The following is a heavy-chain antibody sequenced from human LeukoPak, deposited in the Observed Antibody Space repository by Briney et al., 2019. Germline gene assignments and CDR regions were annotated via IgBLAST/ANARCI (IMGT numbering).Heavy chain of an antibody. CDR3: ASCSSTSCYADWFDP. V-gene: IGHV1-2*02. CDR1: GYTFTGYY. Sequence: ASVKVSCKASGYTFTGYYMHWVRQAPGQRLEWIGWINPNSGGTNYAQKFQGRVTMTRDTSISTAYMELSRLRSDDTAVYYCASCSSTSCYADWFDPWGQGTLVTVSS. D-gene: IGHD2-2*01. CDR2: INPNSGGT. J-gene: IGHJ5*02.